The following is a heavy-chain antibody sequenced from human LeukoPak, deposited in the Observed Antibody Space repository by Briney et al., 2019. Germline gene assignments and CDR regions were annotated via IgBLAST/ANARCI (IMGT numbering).Heavy chain of an antibody. V-gene: IGHV3-33*01. Sequence: GRSLRLSCAASGFTFNGYAMHWVRQAPGKGLEWVAVIWHDGNNKYYADSVKGRFTISRDNSKNTVYLQMNSLRAEDTAVYYCARDWMGSTRLAGDYWGQGTLVTFSS. CDR2: IWHDGNNK. CDR3: ARDWMGSTRLAGDY. D-gene: IGHD2/OR15-2a*01. CDR1: GFTFNGYA. J-gene: IGHJ4*02.